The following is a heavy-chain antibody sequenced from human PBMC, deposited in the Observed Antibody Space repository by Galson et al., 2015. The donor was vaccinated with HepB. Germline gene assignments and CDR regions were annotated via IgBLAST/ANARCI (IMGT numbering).Heavy chain of an antibody. V-gene: IGHV5-51*03. J-gene: IGHJ4*01. CDR1: GYSFTNYW. D-gene: IGHD6-6*01. CDR2: IYPGDSDT. CDR3: ARESYSNSSREGFDY. Sequence: QSGAEVKKSGESLKISCKGSGYSFTNYWIGWVRQMPGKGLEWMGIIYPGDSDTRYSPPFQGQVTISADKFISTAYLQWSSLKASDSAMYYCARESYSNSSREGFDYWGHGTLVTVSS.